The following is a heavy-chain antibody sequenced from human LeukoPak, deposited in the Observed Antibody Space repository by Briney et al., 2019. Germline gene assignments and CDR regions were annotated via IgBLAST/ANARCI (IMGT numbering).Heavy chain of an antibody. CDR2: IENSGGGT. V-gene: IGHV3-23*01. J-gene: IGHJ3*02. CDR3: AKLAVTTLNAFDI. Sequence: GGSLRLSCAASGFTFGTYAMTWVRQAPGKGLEWVSTIENSGGGTYYADSVKGRFTISRDNSKNTLYLQMNSLRAEDTAVYYCAKLAVTTLNAFDIWGQGTMVTVSS. CDR1: GFTFGTYA. D-gene: IGHD4-17*01.